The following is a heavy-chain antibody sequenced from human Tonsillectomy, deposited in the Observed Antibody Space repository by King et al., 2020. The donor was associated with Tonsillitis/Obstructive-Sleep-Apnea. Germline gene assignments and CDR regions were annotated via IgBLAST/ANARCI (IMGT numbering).Heavy chain of an antibody. Sequence: VQLVESGAEVKKPGESLRISCKGSGYSFTSYWISWVRQMPGKGLEWMGTIDPSDSYTNYSPSFQGHVTISADKSISTAYLQWSSLKASDTAIYYCAIHEGSSWYTRANYYWGQGTLVTVST. CDR1: GYSFTSYW. V-gene: IGHV5-10-1*03. J-gene: IGHJ4*02. CDR3: AIHEGSSWYTRANYY. CDR2: IDPSDSYT. D-gene: IGHD6-13*01.